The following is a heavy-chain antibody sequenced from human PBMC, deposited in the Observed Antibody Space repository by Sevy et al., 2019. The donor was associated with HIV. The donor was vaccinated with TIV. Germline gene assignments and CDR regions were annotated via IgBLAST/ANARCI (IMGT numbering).Heavy chain of an antibody. D-gene: IGHD3-22*01. CDR3: ASQTYYYDSSGSYFDY. CDR1: GFTFSSYG. V-gene: IGHV3-30*03. CDR2: ISYDGSNK. J-gene: IGHJ4*02. Sequence: GGSLRLSCAASGFTFSSYGMHWVRQAPGKGLEWVAVISYDGSNKYYADSVKGRFTISGDNSKNTLYLQMNSLRAEETAVYYCASQTYYYDSSGSYFDYWGQGTLVTVSS.